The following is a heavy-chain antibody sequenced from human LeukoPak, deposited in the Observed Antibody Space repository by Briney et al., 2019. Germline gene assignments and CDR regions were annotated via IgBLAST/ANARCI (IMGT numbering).Heavy chain of an antibody. Sequence: KASETLSLTCAVYGGSFSGYYWSWIRQPPGKGLEWIGEINHSGSTNYNPSLKSRVTISVDTSKNQFSLKLSSVTAADTAVYYCATSQTRVGAADSWGQGTLVTVSS. CDR2: INHSGST. V-gene: IGHV4-34*09. CDR3: ATSQTRVGAADS. J-gene: IGHJ4*02. D-gene: IGHD1-26*01. CDR1: GGSFSGYY.